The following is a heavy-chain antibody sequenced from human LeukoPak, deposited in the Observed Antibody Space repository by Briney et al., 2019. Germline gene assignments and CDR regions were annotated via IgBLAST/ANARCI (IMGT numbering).Heavy chain of an antibody. CDR1: GFTVSDNY. Sequence: GGSLRLSCAASGFTVSDNYMSWFRQAPGKGLEWLSVLDSGGSATYADSVRGRFTISRDNSKNTLHLQMDSLTIEDSALYYCARDHVVASGAVAYWGQGTLVTVSS. J-gene: IGHJ4*02. V-gene: IGHV3-53*01. CDR3: ARDHVVASGAVAY. D-gene: IGHD2-15*01. CDR2: LDSGGSA.